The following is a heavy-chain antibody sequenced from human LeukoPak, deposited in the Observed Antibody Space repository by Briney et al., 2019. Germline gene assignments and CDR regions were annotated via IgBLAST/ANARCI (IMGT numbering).Heavy chain of an antibody. V-gene: IGHV3-30*03. CDR2: ISYDGSNK. J-gene: IGHJ6*02. CDR3: ATDWGYYYYAMDV. Sequence: GGSLRLSCAASGFTFSSYGMHWVRQAPGKGLEWVTIISYDGSNKYYADSVKGRFTISRDNSKNALYLQMNSLRAEDTAVYYCATDWGYYYYAMDVWGQGTTVTVSS. D-gene: IGHD3-16*01. CDR1: GFTFSSYG.